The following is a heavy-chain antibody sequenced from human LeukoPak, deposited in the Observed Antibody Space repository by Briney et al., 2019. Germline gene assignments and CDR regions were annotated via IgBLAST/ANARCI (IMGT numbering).Heavy chain of an antibody. V-gene: IGHV3-23*01. Sequence: GGSLRLSCEASGFTIENHVMTWVRQAPGKGPECVASQSGSGDNTYYSESVRGRFAISRDNSKNTVFLQMNSLRAEDTAIYYCATDWTLRGVPTFFDPWGQGTVVSVSS. CDR2: QSGSGDNT. D-gene: IGHD3-10*01. CDR1: GFTIENHV. CDR3: ATDWTLRGVPTFFDP. J-gene: IGHJ5*02.